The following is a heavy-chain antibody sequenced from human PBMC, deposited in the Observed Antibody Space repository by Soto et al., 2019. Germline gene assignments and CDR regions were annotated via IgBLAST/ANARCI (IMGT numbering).Heavy chain of an antibody. CDR1: GGSFSGYY. V-gene: IGHV4-34*01. J-gene: IGHJ5*01. Sequence: SETLSLTCAVYGGSFSGYYWSWIRQPPGKGLEWIGEINHSGSTNYNPSLKSRVTISVDTSKNQFSLKLSSVTAADTAVYYCARALRSMYYYDSSGYYFDSCGQRALVTVSA. CDR3: ARALRSMYYYDSSGYYFDS. CDR2: INHSGST. D-gene: IGHD3-22*01.